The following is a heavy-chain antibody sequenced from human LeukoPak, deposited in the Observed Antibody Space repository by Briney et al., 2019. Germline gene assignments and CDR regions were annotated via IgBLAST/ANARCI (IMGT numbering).Heavy chain of an antibody. V-gene: IGHV3-9*01. D-gene: IGHD2-21*02. CDR1: GFKFSDYA. J-gene: IGHJ4*02. CDR3: ARVSYCGGDCSTGSFDY. CDR2: ISWNADTI. Sequence: AGGSLRLSCVASGFKFSDYAMHWVRQAPGKGLEWVSSISWNADTIGYADSVMGRFTISRDSAKNSVYLQMNSLRAEDTAVYYCARVSYCGGDCSTGSFDYWGQGTLVTVSS.